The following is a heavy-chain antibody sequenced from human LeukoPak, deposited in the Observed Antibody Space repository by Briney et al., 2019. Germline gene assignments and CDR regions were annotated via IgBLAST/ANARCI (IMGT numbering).Heavy chain of an antibody. J-gene: IGHJ6*02. D-gene: IGHD3-10*01. CDR1: GFTFSDYY. CDR3: AARGGYGMDV. CDR2: ISSSSSYA. V-gene: IGHV3-11*03. Sequence: TPGGSLRLSCAASGFTFSDYYMSWIRQAPGEGLEWVSYISSSSSYANYADSVKGRFTISRDNAKNSLYLQMNSLRAEDTAVYYCAARGGYGMDVWGQGTTVTVSS.